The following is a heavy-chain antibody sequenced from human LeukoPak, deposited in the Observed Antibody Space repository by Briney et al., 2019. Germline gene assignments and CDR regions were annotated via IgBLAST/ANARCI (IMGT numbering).Heavy chain of an antibody. J-gene: IGHJ4*02. V-gene: IGHV1-46*01. CDR3: ARVHYDILTGYSYFDY. D-gene: IGHD3-9*01. CDR1: GYTFTSYY. Sequence: ASVKVSFKSSGYTFTSYYMYWVRQAPGQGLEWMGIINPSGGSTSYAQKFQGRVTMTTDTSTSTAYMELRSLRSDDTAVYYCARVHYDILTGYSYFDYWGQGTLVTVSS. CDR2: INPSGGST.